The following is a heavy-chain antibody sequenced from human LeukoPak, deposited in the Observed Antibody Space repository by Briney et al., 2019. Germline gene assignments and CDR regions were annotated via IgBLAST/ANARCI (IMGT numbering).Heavy chain of an antibody. D-gene: IGHD2-2*01. V-gene: IGHV4-34*01. J-gene: IGHJ4*02. CDR2: INHSGST. CDR1: GGSFSGYY. CDR3: ASLGYCSSTSCSTS. Sequence: SETLSLTCAVYGGSFSGYYRSWIRQPPGKGLEWIGEINHSGSTNYNPSLKSRVTISVDTSKNQSSLKLSSVTAADTAVYYCASLGYCSSTSCSTSRGQGTLVTVSS.